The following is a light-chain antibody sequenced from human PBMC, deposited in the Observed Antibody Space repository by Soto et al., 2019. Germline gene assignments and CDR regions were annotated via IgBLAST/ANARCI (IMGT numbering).Light chain of an antibody. V-gene: IGKV1-5*03. CDR1: QSINSW. J-gene: IGKJ2*01. Sequence: DIQMTQSPSTLSASVGDRVTITCRASQSINSWLAWYQQKPGKAPKLLIYKASSLEGGVPSRFSGSGSGTEFTLTVSGLQPDDFATYFCQQYNKYPFTFGQGTNLEMK. CDR2: KAS. CDR3: QQYNKYPFT.